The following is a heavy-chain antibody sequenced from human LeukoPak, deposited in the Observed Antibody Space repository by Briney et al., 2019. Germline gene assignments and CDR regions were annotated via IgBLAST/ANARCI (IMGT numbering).Heavy chain of an antibody. CDR2: ISGSGGST. CDR1: GFTFSSYA. Sequence: GGSLRLSCAASGFTFSSYAMSWVRQGPGKGLGWGSAISGSGGSTYYAESVKGRFTISRDNCKNTLYLQMNSLRAEDTAVYYCAKDMITFGGVIVKYFDYWGQGTLVTVSS. CDR3: AKDMITFGGVIVKYFDY. V-gene: IGHV3-23*01. J-gene: IGHJ4*02. D-gene: IGHD3-16*02.